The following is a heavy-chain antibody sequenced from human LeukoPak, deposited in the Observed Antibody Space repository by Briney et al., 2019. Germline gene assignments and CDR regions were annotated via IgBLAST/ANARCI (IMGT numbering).Heavy chain of an antibody. CDR2: IISSSRCK. CDR3: TRVVITTDYYYYMDV. Sequence: GGSLRLSCAASGFTFSTYSMNWVRQAPGKGLEWVSSIISSSRCKYYADSVKGRFTTSRDNAKNSLYLQMNSLRAEDTAVYYCTRVVITTDYYYYMDVWGKGTTVTVSS. V-gene: IGHV3-21*01. J-gene: IGHJ6*03. D-gene: IGHD3-22*01. CDR1: GFTFSTYS.